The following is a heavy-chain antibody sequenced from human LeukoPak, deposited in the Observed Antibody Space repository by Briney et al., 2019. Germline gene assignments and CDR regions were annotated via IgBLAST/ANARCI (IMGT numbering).Heavy chain of an antibody. Sequence: GRSLRLSCAASGFTFSSYGMHWVRQAPGKGLEWVAVIWYDGSNKYYADSVKGRFTISRDNSKNTLYLQMNSLRAEDTAVYYCARGTWSGGLMDVWGQGTTVTVSS. V-gene: IGHV3-33*01. CDR2: IWYDGSNK. J-gene: IGHJ6*02. CDR1: GFTFSSYG. D-gene: IGHD3-3*01. CDR3: ARGTWSGGLMDV.